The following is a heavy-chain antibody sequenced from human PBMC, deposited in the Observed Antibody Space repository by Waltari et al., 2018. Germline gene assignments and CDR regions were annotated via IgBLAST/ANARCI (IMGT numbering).Heavy chain of an antibody. Sequence: QVQLQQWGAGLLKPSETLSLTCAVYGGSFSGYYWSWIRQPPGKGLEWIGEINHSGSTNYNPSLKSRVTISVDTSKNQFSLKLSSVTAADTAVYYCARVSFWSGSQYYFDYWGQGTLVTVSS. CDR3: ARVSFWSGSQYYFDY. J-gene: IGHJ4*02. V-gene: IGHV4-34*01. D-gene: IGHD3-3*01. CDR2: INHSGST. CDR1: GGSFSGYY.